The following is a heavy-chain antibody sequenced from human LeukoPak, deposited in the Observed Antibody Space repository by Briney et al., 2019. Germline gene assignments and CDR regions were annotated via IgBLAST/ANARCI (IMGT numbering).Heavy chain of an antibody. CDR2: ISSSSSYI. D-gene: IGHD5-24*01. CDR3: ARMATTKEYH. J-gene: IGHJ5*02. V-gene: IGHV3-21*01. Sequence: PGGSLRLSCAASGFTFSSYSMNWVRQAPGKGLEWVSSISSSSSYIYYADSVKGRFTLSRDNAKNSLSLQMNSLRAGDTAVYYCARMATTKEYHWGQGTLVTVSS. CDR1: GFTFSSYS.